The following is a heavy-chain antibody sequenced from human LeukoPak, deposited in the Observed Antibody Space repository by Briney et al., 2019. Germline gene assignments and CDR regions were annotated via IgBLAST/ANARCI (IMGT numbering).Heavy chain of an antibody. CDR1: GGTFSSYA. J-gene: IGHJ4*02. CDR3: ARSVTAAGSKSGLFDY. D-gene: IGHD6-13*01. CDR2: IIPIFGTA. V-gene: IGHV1-69*05. Sequence: SVKVSCKASGGTFSSYAISWVRQAPGQGLEWMGGIIPIFGTANYAQKFQGRVTITTDESASTAYMELSSLRSEDTAVYYCARSVTAAGSKSGLFDYWGQGTLVTVSS.